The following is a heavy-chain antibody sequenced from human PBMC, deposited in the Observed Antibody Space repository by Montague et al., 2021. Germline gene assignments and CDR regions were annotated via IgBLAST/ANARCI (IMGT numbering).Heavy chain of an antibody. D-gene: IGHD2-21*02. V-gene: IGHV3-13*04. Sequence: SLRLSCAASGFTFSSYDMHWVRQATGKGLEWVSAIGTAGDTFYPVSVKGRFSITGENAENSLYLQMNSLRAGDTAVYYCASTEAATAWRAYDVWGRGTMVTVSS. J-gene: IGHJ3*01. CDR2: IGTAGDT. CDR1: GFTFSSYD. CDR3: ASTEAATAWRAYDV.